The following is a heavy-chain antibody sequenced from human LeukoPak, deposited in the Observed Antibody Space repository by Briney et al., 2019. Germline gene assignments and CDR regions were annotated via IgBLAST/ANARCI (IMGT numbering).Heavy chain of an antibody. CDR3: ARDLTDGSGSYYPFDY. V-gene: IGHV4-34*01. D-gene: IGHD3-10*01. CDR2: INHSGST. CDR1: GGSFSGYY. Sequence: SETLSLTCAVYGGSFSGYYWSWIRQPPGKGLEWIGEINHSGSTNYNPSLKSRVTISVDTSKNQFSLKLSSVTAADTAVYYCARDLTDGSGSYYPFDYWGQGTLVTVSS. J-gene: IGHJ4*02.